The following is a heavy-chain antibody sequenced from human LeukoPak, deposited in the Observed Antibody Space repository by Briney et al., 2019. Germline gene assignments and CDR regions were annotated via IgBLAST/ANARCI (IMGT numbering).Heavy chain of an antibody. CDR3: AKADYYDSSGYPPLFDY. CDR1: GFTFSNYG. V-gene: IGHV3-30*02. D-gene: IGHD3-22*01. CDR2: IGYDGSNK. Sequence: GGSLRLSCAASGFTFSNYGMHWVRQAPGKGLEWVAFIGYDGSNKYCADSVKGRITISRDNSKNTLYLQMNSLRAEDTAVYYCAKADYYDSSGYPPLFDYWGQGILVTVSS. J-gene: IGHJ4*02.